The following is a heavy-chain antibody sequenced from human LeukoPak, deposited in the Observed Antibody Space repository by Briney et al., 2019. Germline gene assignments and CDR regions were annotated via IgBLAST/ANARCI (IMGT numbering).Heavy chain of an antibody. Sequence: GGSLRLSCAASGFTFSNAWMGWVRQAPGKGLEWVGRIKSKTDGGTTDYAAPVKGRFTISRDDSKNTLYLQMNSLKTEDTAVYYCTTDLAYCGGDCYRHFDYWGQGTLVTVSS. CDR2: IKSKTDGGTT. CDR1: GFTFSNAW. D-gene: IGHD2-21*02. J-gene: IGHJ4*02. CDR3: TTDLAYCGGDCYRHFDY. V-gene: IGHV3-15*01.